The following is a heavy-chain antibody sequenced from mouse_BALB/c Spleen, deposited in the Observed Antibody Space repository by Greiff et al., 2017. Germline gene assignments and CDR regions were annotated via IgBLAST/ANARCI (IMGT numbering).Heavy chain of an antibody. Sequence: DVQLQESGPGLVKPSQSLSLTCSVTGYSITSGYYWNWIRQFPGNKLEWMGYISYDGSNNYNPSLKNRISITRDTSKNQFFLKLNSVTTEDTATYYCASNYYGPYYYAMDYWGQGTSVTVSS. CDR3: ASNYYGPYYYAMDY. V-gene: IGHV3-6*02. CDR2: ISYDGSN. J-gene: IGHJ4*01. CDR1: GYSITSGYY. D-gene: IGHD1-2*01.